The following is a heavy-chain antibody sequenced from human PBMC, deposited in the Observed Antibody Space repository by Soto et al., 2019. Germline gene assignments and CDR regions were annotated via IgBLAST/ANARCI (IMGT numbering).Heavy chain of an antibody. CDR1: GGSISSGGYY. J-gene: IGHJ6*02. CDR2: IYYTGST. Sequence: QVQLQESGPGLVKPSQTLSLTCTVSGGSISSGGYYWSWIRQHPGKGLERIGYIYYTGSTYYNPSVRSRVTISVDTSRNQFSLKLTSVTAADTAVYFCARDEEVSYADYVGSDNYYGMDVWGQGITVTVSS. D-gene: IGHD4-17*01. CDR3: ARDEEVSYADYVGSDNYYGMDV. V-gene: IGHV4-31*03.